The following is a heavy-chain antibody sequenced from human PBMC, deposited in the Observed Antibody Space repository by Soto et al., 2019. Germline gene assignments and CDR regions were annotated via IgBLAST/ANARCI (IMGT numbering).Heavy chain of an antibody. CDR1: VDSIPTVDYF. CDR2: IYKSTTT. D-gene: IGHD2-15*01. J-gene: IGHJ5*01. V-gene: IGHV4-30-4*01. Sequence: PSETLSLTCSVSVDSIPTVDYFWAWIRQPPGQALEYIGYIYKSTTTYYNPSFESRVAISLDTSKSQFSLTVTSVTAADTAVYFCARGRYCLTGRCFPNWFDSWGQGTLVTVSS. CDR3: ARGRYCLTGRCFPNWFDS.